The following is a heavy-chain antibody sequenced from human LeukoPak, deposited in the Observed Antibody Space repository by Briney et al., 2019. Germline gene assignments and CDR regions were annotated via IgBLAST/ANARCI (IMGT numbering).Heavy chain of an antibody. V-gene: IGHV3-23*01. CDR1: GFTFSSCV. Sequence: GGSLRLSCAASGFTFSSCVMTWVRQPPGKGLEWVSSLSGGGGVAYYADSVKGRFTISRDNSKNTLFLQMNSLRAEDTAVYYCAKDSRVVTDTPGDYWGQGTLVTVSS. CDR3: AKDSRVVTDTPGDY. D-gene: IGHD4-23*01. CDR2: LSGGGGVA. J-gene: IGHJ4*02.